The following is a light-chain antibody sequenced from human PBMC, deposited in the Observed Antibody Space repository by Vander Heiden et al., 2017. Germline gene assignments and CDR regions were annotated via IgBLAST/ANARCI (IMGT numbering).Light chain of an antibody. Sequence: QSVLTPPPSVSGAPGQTVTISCTGSSSNIGAGYDVHWYQQLPGTAPKLLVHGNNNRPSGVPDRFSGSKSGTSASLAITGLQAEDEADYYCQSYDSSLSGWVFGGGTKLTVL. V-gene: IGLV1-40*01. CDR3: QSYDSSLSGWV. CDR1: SSNIGAGYD. CDR2: GNN. J-gene: IGLJ3*02.